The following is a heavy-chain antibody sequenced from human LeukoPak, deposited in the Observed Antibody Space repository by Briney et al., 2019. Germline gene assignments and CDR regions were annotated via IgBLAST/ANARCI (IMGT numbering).Heavy chain of an antibody. CDR2: IIPIFGTA. D-gene: IGHD6-6*01. J-gene: IGHJ4*02. Sequence: GSSVKVSCKASGGTFSSYAISWVRQAPGQGLEWMGGIIPIFGTANYAQKFQGRVTITADESTSTAYMELSSLRSEDTAVYYCAGSPYSSSSRGLIDYWGQGTLVTVS. V-gene: IGHV1-69*01. CDR3: AGSPYSSSSRGLIDY. CDR1: GGTFSSYA.